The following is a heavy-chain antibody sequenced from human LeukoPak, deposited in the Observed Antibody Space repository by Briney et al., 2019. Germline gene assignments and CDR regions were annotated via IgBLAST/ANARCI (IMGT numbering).Heavy chain of an antibody. V-gene: IGHV3-30*18. CDR3: AEDRDGCSSTSCYRYLDY. CDR1: GFTFSSCP. D-gene: IGHD2-2*01. J-gene: IGHJ4*02. Sequence: GGSLRLSCAASGFTFSSCPMYWVRQGPGVGLEWVAVISSDGGGKYYADSVKGRFTISRDNSKNTVYLQMNSLRAEDTAVYYCAEDRDGCSSTSCYRYLDYWGQGTLVTVSS. CDR2: ISSDGGGK.